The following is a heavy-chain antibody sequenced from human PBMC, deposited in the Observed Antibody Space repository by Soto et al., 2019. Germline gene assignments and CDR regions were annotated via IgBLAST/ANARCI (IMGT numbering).Heavy chain of an antibody. D-gene: IGHD2-2*01. CDR3: ARDPAGDDAFDI. CDR1: GGTFSRYT. J-gene: IGHJ3*02. Sequence: QVQLVQSGAEVKKPGSSVKVSCKASGGTFSRYTISWVRQAPGQGLEWMEKIIPILGIANYAQKFQGRVTITADKSTSTAYMELSSLRSEDTAVYYCARDPAGDDAFDIWGQGTMVTVSS. V-gene: IGHV1-69*02. CDR2: IIPILGIA.